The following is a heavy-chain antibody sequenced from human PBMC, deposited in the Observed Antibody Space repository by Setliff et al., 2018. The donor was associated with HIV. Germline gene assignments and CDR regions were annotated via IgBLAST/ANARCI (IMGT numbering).Heavy chain of an antibody. CDR2: IYYSGST. Sequence: SETLSLTCTVSGGSISSTSYYWGWIRQPPGKGLEWIGSIYYSGSTYYNPSLKSRVTISVVTSKNQFSLKLNSVTAADTAMYYCARHPPYCSGGSCYRGRGYYFDYWGQGTLVTVSS. D-gene: IGHD2-15*01. J-gene: IGHJ4*02. CDR1: GGSISSTSYY. V-gene: IGHV4-39*01. CDR3: ARHPPYCSGGSCYRGRGYYFDY.